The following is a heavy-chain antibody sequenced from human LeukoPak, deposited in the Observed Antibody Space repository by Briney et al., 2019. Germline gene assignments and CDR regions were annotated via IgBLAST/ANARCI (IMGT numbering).Heavy chain of an antibody. Sequence: GGSLRLSCAASGFTFSDCYMSWIRQAPGKGLEWVSYISSSGGTIYYADSVKGRFTISRDNAKNSLYLQMNSLRAEDTAVYYCAREGGTVMYYYGSGSYYPYWGQGTLVTVSS. CDR3: AREGGTVMYYYGSGSYYPY. J-gene: IGHJ4*02. D-gene: IGHD3-10*01. V-gene: IGHV3-11*01. CDR2: ISSSGGTI. CDR1: GFTFSDCY.